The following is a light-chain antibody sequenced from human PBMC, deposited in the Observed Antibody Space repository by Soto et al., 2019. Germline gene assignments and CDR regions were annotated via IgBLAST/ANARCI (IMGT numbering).Light chain of an antibody. V-gene: IGLV9-49*01. CDR1: SGYSNYK. Sequence: QPVVTQPPCASSSLGASVTLTCTLSSGYSNYKVDWYQQRPGKGPRFVMRVGTGGIVGSKGGGIPDRFSVLGSGLNRYLTFKSIQEEDGSDYHCGADHGSGSNFVSYVFGTGTKVTVL. CDR2: VGTGGIVG. CDR3: GADHGSGSNFVSYV. J-gene: IGLJ1*01.